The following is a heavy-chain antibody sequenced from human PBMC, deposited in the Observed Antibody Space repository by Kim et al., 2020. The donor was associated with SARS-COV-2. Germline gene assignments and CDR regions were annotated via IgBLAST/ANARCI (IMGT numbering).Heavy chain of an antibody. CDR2: INAGNGNT. D-gene: IGHD6-19*01. CDR1: GYTFTSYA. J-gene: IGHJ4*02. V-gene: IGHV1-3*01. CDR3: ARGLASIAVAGIIAY. Sequence: ASVKVSCKASGYTFTSYAMHWVRQAPGQRLEWMGWINAGNGNTKYSQKFQGRVTITRDTSASTAYMELSSLRSEDTAVYYCARGLASIAVAGIIAYWGQGTLVTVSS.